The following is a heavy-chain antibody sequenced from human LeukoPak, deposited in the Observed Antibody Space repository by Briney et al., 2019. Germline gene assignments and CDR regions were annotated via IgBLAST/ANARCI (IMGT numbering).Heavy chain of an antibody. J-gene: IGHJ4*02. V-gene: IGHV4-4*02. D-gene: IGHD6-13*01. CDR2: IYHSGST. Sequence: SGTLSLTCAVSGGSISSSNWWSWVRQPPGKGLEWIGEIYHSGSTNYNPSLKSPVTISVDTSKNQFSLKLSSVTAADTAVYYCATRHIAAAGVDYWGQGTLVTVSS. CDR3: ATRHIAAAGVDY. CDR1: GGSISSSNW.